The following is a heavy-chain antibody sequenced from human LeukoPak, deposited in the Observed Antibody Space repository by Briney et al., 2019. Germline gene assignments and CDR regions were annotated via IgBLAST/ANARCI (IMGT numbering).Heavy chain of an antibody. CDR2: INHSVST. CDR1: GFTFSSYE. V-gene: IGHV4-34*01. Sequence: GSLRLSCAASGFTFSSYEMNWVRQAPGKGLEWIGEINHSVSTNYNPSLKSRVTISVDTSKNQFSLKLSCVTAADKAVFYCASLPKKYYYGSGRNLGPAYYFDYWGQGTLVTVSS. D-gene: IGHD3-10*01. J-gene: IGHJ4*02. CDR3: ASLPKKYYYGSGRNLGPAYYFDY.